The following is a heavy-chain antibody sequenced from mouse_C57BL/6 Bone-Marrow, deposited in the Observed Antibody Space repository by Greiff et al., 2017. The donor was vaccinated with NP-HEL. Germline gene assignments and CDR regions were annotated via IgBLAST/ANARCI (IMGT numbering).Heavy chain of an antibody. D-gene: IGHD2-5*01. J-gene: IGHJ2*01. Sequence: DVHLVESGGDLVKPGGSLKLSCAASGFTFSSYGMSWVRQTPDKRLEWVATISSGGSYTYYPDSVKGRFTISRDNAKNTLYLQMSSLKSEDTAMYYCARRAYYSKENYFDYWGQGTTLTVSS. V-gene: IGHV5-6*01. CDR1: GFTFSSYG. CDR2: ISSGGSYT. CDR3: ARRAYYSKENYFDY.